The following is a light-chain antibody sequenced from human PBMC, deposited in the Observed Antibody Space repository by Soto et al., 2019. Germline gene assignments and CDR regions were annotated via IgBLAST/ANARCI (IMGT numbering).Light chain of an antibody. J-gene: IGKJ3*01. CDR3: QQYNGWPPL. CDR1: QSLSSN. V-gene: IGKV3-15*01. Sequence: ERVMTQSPATLSVSPGERATLSCRASQSLSSNLAWYQQKPGQAPRLLIYGASTRATGIPARFSGSGSGTEFTLTIGSLQSEDFAVYYCQQYNGWPPLFGPGTKVDIK. CDR2: GAS.